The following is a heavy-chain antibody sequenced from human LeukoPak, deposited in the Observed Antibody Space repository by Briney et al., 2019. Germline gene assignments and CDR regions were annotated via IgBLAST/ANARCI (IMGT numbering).Heavy chain of an antibody. D-gene: IGHD2-15*01. CDR1: GYTFTDSY. CDR2: INLNSGGT. Sequence: GASVTVSFKASGYTFTDSYMHWVRQAPGQGLEWMGWINLNSGGTNYAQKFQVGVTMTRDTSISKAYMELSRLRSDDTAVYYCARDREEVVVAATDYYYYMDVWGKGTTVTISS. V-gene: IGHV1-2*02. J-gene: IGHJ6*03. CDR3: ARDREEVVVAATDYYYYMDV.